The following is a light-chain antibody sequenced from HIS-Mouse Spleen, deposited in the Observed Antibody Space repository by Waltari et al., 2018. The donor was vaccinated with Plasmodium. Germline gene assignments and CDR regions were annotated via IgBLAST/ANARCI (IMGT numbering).Light chain of an antibody. CDR2: GAS. CDR3: QQYNNWSFT. J-gene: IGKJ3*01. V-gene: IGKV3-15*01. CDR1: QSGSSN. Sequence: EIVMTQSPATLSVSPGERATLYFRASQSGSSNLAWYQQKPGQAPRLLIYGASTRATGIPARFSGSGSGTEFTLTISSLQSEDFAVYYCQQYNNWSFTFGPGTKVDIK.